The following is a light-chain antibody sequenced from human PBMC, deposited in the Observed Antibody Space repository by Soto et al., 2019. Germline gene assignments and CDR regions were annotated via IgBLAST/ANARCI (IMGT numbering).Light chain of an antibody. Sequence: EILLTQSPGNLSMSPGERATLSCRASQSVSSSYLAWYQQKPGKAPRLLIYGASSRATGIPDRFSGSGSGTDFTLTISRLEPEDFAVYYCQQYGSSTWTFGQGTEVDIK. CDR2: GAS. J-gene: IGKJ1*01. CDR3: QQYGSSTWT. V-gene: IGKV3-20*01. CDR1: QSVSSSY.